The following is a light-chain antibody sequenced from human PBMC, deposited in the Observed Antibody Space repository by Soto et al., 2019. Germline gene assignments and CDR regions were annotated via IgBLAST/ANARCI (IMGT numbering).Light chain of an antibody. CDR2: NVN. J-gene: IGLJ2*01. CDR3: SSYTNTNTGV. Sequence: QSALTQVASVSGSPGQSITISCTGTSGDVGGHDYVSWYQQYPGKAPKLMIYNVNYRPSGVSNRFSGSKSGNTASLTISGLQAEDEANYYCSSYTNTNTGVFGGGTKVTVL. V-gene: IGLV2-14*03. CDR1: SGDVGGHDY.